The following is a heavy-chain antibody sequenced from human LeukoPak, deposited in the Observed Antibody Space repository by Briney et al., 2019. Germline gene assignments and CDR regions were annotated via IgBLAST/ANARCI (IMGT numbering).Heavy chain of an antibody. J-gene: IGHJ5*02. Sequence: GASVKVPCKASGGTFSSYAISWVRQAPGQGFEWMGGIIPIFGTANYAQKFQGRVTITADESTSTAYMELSSLRSEDTAVYYCARDCSGGSCDHTNWFDPWGQGTLVTVSS. V-gene: IGHV1-69*13. CDR3: ARDCSGGSCDHTNWFDP. CDR1: GGTFSSYA. D-gene: IGHD2-15*01. CDR2: IIPIFGTA.